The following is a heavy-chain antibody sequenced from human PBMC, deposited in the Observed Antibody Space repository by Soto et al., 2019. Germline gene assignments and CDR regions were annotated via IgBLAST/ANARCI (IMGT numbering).Heavy chain of an antibody. CDR3: ASSYSGYLDN. Sequence: LSLTCTVSGDSMSSGAYYWNWIRQHPGKGLEWIGYIYYSGNTYYNPSLKSRIVISVDTSKNQFSLNLGSVTAADTAIYYCASSYSGYLDNWGRGALVTVSS. CDR1: GDSMSSGAYY. D-gene: IGHD3-22*01. CDR2: IYYSGNT. J-gene: IGHJ4*02. V-gene: IGHV4-31*03.